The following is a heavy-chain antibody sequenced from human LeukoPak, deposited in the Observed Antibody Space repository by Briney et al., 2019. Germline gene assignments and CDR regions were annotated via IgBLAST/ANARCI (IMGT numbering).Heavy chain of an antibody. CDR3: ATNGGGPGFDY. CDR1: GGSISSSSYY. D-gene: IGHD2-8*02. J-gene: IGHJ4*02. Sequence: PSETLSLTCTVSGGSISSSSYYWGWIRQPPGKGLGWIGSIYYSGSTYYNPSLKSRVTISVDTSKNQFSLKLSSVTAADTAVYYCATNGGGPGFDYWGQGTLVTVSS. CDR2: IYYSGST. V-gene: IGHV4-39*01.